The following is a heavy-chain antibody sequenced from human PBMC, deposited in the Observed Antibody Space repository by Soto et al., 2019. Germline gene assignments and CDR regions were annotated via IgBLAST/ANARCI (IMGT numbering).Heavy chain of an antibody. J-gene: IGHJ4*02. CDR2: IRSKANSYAT. V-gene: IGHV3-73*01. CDR3: TRLGPVFTKYSSGWYNY. CDR1: GFTFSGSA. D-gene: IGHD6-19*01. Sequence: PGGSLRLSCAASGFTFSGSAMHWVRQASGKGLEWVGRIRSKANSYATAYAASVKGRFTISRDDSKNTAYLQMNSLKTEDTAVYYCTRLGPVFTKYSSGWYNYWGQGTLVTAPQ.